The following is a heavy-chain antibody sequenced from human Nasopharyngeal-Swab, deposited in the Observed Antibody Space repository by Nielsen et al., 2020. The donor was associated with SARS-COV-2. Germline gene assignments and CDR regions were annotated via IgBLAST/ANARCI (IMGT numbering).Heavy chain of an antibody. J-gene: IGHJ6*02. Sequence: GGSLRLSCVASGFNFHTYALHWVRQAPGKGLEWVAIISYDGSNQFYADSVKGRFTISRDNSKNTLYLQMNSLRREDTAIYYCARGKDGVYYYYGMDVWGQGTTVTVS. CDR1: GFNFHTYA. D-gene: IGHD4-17*01. CDR3: ARGKDGVYYYYGMDV. CDR2: ISYDGSNQ. V-gene: IGHV3-30*04.